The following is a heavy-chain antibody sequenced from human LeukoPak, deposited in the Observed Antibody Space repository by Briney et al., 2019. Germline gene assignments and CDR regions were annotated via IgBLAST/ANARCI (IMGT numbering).Heavy chain of an antibody. CDR3: ARGQGSSSWYRY. CDR2: INHSGST. Sequence: KPSETLSLTCAVYGGSFSGYYWSWIRQPPGKGLEWIGEINHSGSTNYNPSLKSRVTISVDTSKNQFSLKLSSVTAADTAVYYCARGQGSSSWYRYWGQGTLVTVSS. V-gene: IGHV4-34*01. CDR1: GGSFSGYY. J-gene: IGHJ4*02. D-gene: IGHD6-13*01.